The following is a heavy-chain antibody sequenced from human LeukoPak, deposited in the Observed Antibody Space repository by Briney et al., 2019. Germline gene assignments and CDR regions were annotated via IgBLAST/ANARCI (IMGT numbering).Heavy chain of an antibody. J-gene: IGHJ6*02. CDR3: ARVPVDYYGSGSQVVVEYYGMDV. CDR1: GGSISSSNYY. V-gene: IGHV4-39*07. CDR2: IYYNGSI. D-gene: IGHD3-10*01. Sequence: SSETLSLTCTVSGGSISSSNYYWGWIRQPPGKGLEWIVSIYYNGSIYYNPSLKSRITVSVDTSKNQFSLKLNSVTAADTAVYYCARVPVDYYGSGSQVVVEYYGMDVWGQGTTVTVSS.